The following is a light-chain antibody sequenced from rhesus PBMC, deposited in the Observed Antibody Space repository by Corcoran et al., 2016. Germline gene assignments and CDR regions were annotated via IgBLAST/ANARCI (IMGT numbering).Light chain of an antibody. CDR2: KAS. Sequence: DIKMTQSPSSLSASVGDRVTITCRASQGIASWFAWYQQRPGKAPKLLIYKASSLQSGVPSRFSGSGSWTEFPLTISSLQPEDFATYYCQQYSSAPPWTFGQGTKVEIK. V-gene: IGKV1-21*01. CDR3: QQYSSAPPWT. CDR1: QGIASW. J-gene: IGKJ1*01.